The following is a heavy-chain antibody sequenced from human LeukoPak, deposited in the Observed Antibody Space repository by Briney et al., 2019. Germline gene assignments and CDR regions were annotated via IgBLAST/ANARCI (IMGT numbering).Heavy chain of an antibody. CDR2: ISGSGGST. Sequence: GGSLRLSCAASGFTFSSYAMSWVRQAPGKGLEWVSAISGSGGSTYYADSVKGRLTIPRDNSKNTLYLQMNSLRAEDTAVYYCAKEVAAAGQFDYWGQGTLVTVSS. CDR1: GFTFSSYA. J-gene: IGHJ4*02. CDR3: AKEVAAAGQFDY. V-gene: IGHV3-23*01. D-gene: IGHD6-13*01.